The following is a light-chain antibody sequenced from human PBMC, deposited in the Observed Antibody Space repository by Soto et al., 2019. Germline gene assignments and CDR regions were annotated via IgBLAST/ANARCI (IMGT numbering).Light chain of an antibody. CDR3: HQRQRWPRT. CDR2: DAS. J-gene: IGKJ1*01. CDR1: QSVSSN. Sequence: EIVMTQSPATLSVSPGERATLSCRASQSVSSNLAWYQQKPGQAPRLLIYDASTRATGFPARFSGSGSGTDFTLTITSLEPEDFAFYYCHQRQRWPRTLGQGTKVDIK. V-gene: IGKV3-15*01.